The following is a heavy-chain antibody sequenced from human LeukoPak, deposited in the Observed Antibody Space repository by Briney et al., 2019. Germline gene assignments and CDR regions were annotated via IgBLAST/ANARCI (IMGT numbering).Heavy chain of an antibody. J-gene: IGHJ4*02. CDR1: GSIASSNY. Sequence: GGSLRLSCVVAGSIASSNYMSWVRQAGGEGLELISLIYSGGTTYYADSVMGRFTISRDNSKTTLFLQMNSLKAEDTAVYYCATGGRSGVALEQWGQGNLVTVSS. D-gene: IGHD1/OR15-1a*01. CDR3: ATGGRSGVALEQ. CDR2: IYSGGTT. V-gene: IGHV3-53*01.